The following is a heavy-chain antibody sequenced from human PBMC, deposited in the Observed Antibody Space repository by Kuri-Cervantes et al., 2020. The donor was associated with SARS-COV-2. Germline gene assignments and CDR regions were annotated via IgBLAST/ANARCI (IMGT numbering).Heavy chain of an antibody. CDR3: ARVAPAADEGLYYYYMDV. D-gene: IGHD2-2*01. J-gene: IGHJ6*03. CDR2: FYYNGNT. Sequence: GSLRLCCSVSGGSFTSSRYYYSWIRQSPEKGLEWIGSFYYNGNTFYKPSLRSRVSISADTSKNQFSLKLSSVTAADTAVYYCARVAPAADEGLYYYYMDVWGKGTTVTVSS. CDR1: GGSFTSSRYY. V-gene: IGHV4-39*07.